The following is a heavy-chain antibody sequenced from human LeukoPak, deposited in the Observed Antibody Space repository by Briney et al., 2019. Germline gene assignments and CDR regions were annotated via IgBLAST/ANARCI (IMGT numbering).Heavy chain of an antibody. J-gene: IGHJ4*02. D-gene: IGHD1-26*01. CDR2: INPSGGST. CDR3: AKEPQKWEPYDGYYFDY. V-gene: IGHV1-46*01. Sequence: GASVKVSCKASGYTFTSYYMHWVRQAPGQGLEWMGIINPSGGSTSYAQKFQGRVTMTRDMSTSTVYMELSSLRAEDTAVYYCAKEPQKWEPYDGYYFDYWGQGTLVTVSS. CDR1: GYTFTSYY.